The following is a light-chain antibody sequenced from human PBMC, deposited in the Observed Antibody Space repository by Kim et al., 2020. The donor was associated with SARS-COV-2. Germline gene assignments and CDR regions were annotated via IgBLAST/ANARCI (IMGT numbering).Light chain of an antibody. V-gene: IGKV1-33*01. CDR2: DAS. CDR1: QDVSKY. J-gene: IGKJ4*01. CDR3: QQYDGLPPT. Sequence: ASVGDRVIITFLASQDVSKYLNWYQLKPGQAPKLLIYDASNLYTGVPSRFRGRGSGTRFSFTISSLQPEDIASYYCQQYDGLPPTFGGGTKVDIK.